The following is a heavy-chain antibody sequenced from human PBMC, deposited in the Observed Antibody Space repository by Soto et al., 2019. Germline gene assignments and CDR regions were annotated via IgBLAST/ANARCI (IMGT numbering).Heavy chain of an antibody. CDR1: GGSISSGDYY. V-gene: IGHV4-30-4*01. J-gene: IGHJ4*02. CDR3: AQASGYSDFDY. D-gene: IGHD3-22*01. Sequence: SETLSLTCTVSGGSISSGDYYWSWIRQPPGKGLEWIGYIYYSGSTYYNPSLKSRVTISVDTSKNQFSLKLSSVTAADTAVYYCAQASGYSDFDYWGQGTLVTVSS. CDR2: IYYSGST.